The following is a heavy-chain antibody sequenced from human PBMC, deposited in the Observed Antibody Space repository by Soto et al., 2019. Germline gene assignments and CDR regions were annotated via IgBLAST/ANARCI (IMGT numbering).Heavy chain of an antibody. CDR2: ISSSSSTI. Sequence: EVQLVESGGGLVQPGGSLRLSCAASGFTFSSYSMNWVRQAPGKGLEWVSYISSSSSTIYYADSVKGRFTISRDNAKNSLYLQMNSLRDEDTAVYYCARGYHYYDSSGYDTPVDYWGQGTLVTVSS. J-gene: IGHJ4*02. CDR1: GFTFSSYS. CDR3: ARGYHYYDSSGYDTPVDY. V-gene: IGHV3-48*02. D-gene: IGHD3-22*01.